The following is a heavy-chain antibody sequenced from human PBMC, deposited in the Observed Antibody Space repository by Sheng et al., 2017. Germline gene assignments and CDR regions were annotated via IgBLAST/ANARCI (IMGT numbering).Heavy chain of an antibody. CDR2: ISWNSGSI. Sequence: EVQLVESGGGLVQPGRSLRLSCAASGFTFDDYAMHWVRQAPGKGLEWVSGISWNSGSIGYADSVKGRFTISRDNAKNSLYLQMNSLRAEDTALYYCAKAPRISLWFGEPVDYGMDVWDQGP. J-gene: IGHJ6*02. V-gene: IGHV3-9*01. CDR1: GFTFDDYA. CDR3: AKAPRISLWFGEPVDYGMDV. D-gene: IGHD3-10*01.